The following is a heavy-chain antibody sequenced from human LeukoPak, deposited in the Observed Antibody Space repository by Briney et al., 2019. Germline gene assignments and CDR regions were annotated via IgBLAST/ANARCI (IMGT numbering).Heavy chain of an antibody. J-gene: IGHJ6*02. CDR2: ISSSSSYI. Sequence: LGGSLRLSCAASGFTFSSYSMNWVRQAPGKGLEWVSSISSSSSYIYYADSVKGRFTISRDNSKNTLYLQMNSLRAEDTAVYYCARRRVGRATVTNSPLYYYYGMDVWGQGTTVTVSS. D-gene: IGHD4-11*01. CDR3: ARRRVGRATVTNSPLYYYYGMDV. V-gene: IGHV3-21*01. CDR1: GFTFSSYS.